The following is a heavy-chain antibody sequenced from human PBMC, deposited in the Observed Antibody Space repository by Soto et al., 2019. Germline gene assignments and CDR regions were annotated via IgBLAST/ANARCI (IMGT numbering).Heavy chain of an antibody. CDR2: IYYSGST. V-gene: IGHV4-39*01. CDR1: GGSISSSSYY. D-gene: IGHD7-27*01. J-gene: IGHJ4*02. CDR3: ARLMIETGVFDY. Sequence: SETLSLTCTVSGGSISSSSYYLGWVRQPPGKGLEWIGSIYYSGSTYYNPSLKSRVTISVDTSKNQFSLKLSSVTAADTAVYYCARLMIETGVFDYWGQGTLVTVSS.